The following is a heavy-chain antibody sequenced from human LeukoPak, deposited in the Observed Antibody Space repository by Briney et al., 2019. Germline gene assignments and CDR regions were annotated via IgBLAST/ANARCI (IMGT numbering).Heavy chain of an antibody. Sequence: PGGSLRLSCAASGFTFSSYWMHWVRQAPGKGLVWVSRINSDGSSTSYADSVKGRFTISRDNAKNTLYLQMNSLRAEDTAVYYCARGPHSSSWYFGYSSGWYYFDYWGQGTLVTVSS. J-gene: IGHJ4*02. D-gene: IGHD6-19*01. CDR1: GFTFSSYW. CDR3: ARGPHSSSWYFGYSSGWYYFDY. V-gene: IGHV3-74*01. CDR2: INSDGSST.